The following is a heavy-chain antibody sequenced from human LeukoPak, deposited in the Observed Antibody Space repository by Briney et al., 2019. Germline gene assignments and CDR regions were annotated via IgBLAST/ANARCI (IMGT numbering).Heavy chain of an antibody. V-gene: IGHV4-59*12. CDR1: GGSMSSYY. CDR2: IYYSGST. CDR3: VTLRKRGGAFDN. J-gene: IGHJ3*02. Sequence: NSSETLSLTCTVSGGSMSSYYWSWIRQPPGKGLEWIGYIYYSGSTNYNPSLKSRVTISVDTSKNQFSLKLSSVTAADTAVYYCVTLRKRGGAFDNWGQGTMVTVSS.